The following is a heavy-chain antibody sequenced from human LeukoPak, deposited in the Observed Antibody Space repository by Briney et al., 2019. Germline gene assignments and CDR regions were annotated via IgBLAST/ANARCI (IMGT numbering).Heavy chain of an antibody. Sequence: TGGSLRLSCAASGFTFSSYWMSWVRRAPGKGLEWVANIKQDGSEKNYVDSVKGRFTISRDNAKNSLYLQMNSLRAEDTAVYYCAREGPVEYYDFWSGYYRYNWFDPWGQGTLVTVSS. D-gene: IGHD3-3*01. CDR1: GFTFSSYW. V-gene: IGHV3-7*01. CDR3: AREGPVEYYDFWSGYYRYNWFDP. CDR2: IKQDGSEK. J-gene: IGHJ5*02.